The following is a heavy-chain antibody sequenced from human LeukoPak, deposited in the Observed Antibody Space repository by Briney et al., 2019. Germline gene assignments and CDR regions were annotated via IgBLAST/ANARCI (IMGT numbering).Heavy chain of an antibody. CDR1: GYTFTDYY. Sequence: ASVKVSCKAVGYTFTDYYMHCVRQAPGQGLEWMGWISPNSGGTNYAQKFQGRVTMTRDTSISTAYMELSRLRSDDTAVYYCARDYVGDNWFDPWGQGTLVTVSS. CDR3: ARDYVGDNWFDP. D-gene: IGHD3-16*01. V-gene: IGHV1-2*02. CDR2: ISPNSGGT. J-gene: IGHJ5*02.